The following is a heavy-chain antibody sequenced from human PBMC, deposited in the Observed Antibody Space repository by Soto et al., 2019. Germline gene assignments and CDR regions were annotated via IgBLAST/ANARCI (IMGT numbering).Heavy chain of an antibody. D-gene: IGHD2-2*01. V-gene: IGHV4-31*03. Sequence: QVQLQESGPGLVKPSQTLSLTCTVSGGSISSGGYYWSWIRQHPGKGLEWIGYIYYSGSTYSNRSLMGRVTLSLATSTTRSSLGLSFVTAPATAVYYCARVPGPWGQGTVVTVSS. J-gene: IGHJ5*02. CDR3: ARVPGP. CDR1: GGSISSGGYY. CDR2: IYYSGST.